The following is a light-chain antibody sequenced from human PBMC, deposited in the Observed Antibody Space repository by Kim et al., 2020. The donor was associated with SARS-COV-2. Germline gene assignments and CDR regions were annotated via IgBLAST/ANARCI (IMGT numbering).Light chain of an antibody. CDR2: QDS. CDR3: QAWDSSTGDVV. Sequence: PGQTASITCSGDKLGDKYACWYQQKPGQSPVLVIYQDSKRPSGIPERFSGSNSGNTATLTISGTQAMDEADYYCQAWDSSTGDVVFGGGNQLTVL. V-gene: IGLV3-1*01. CDR1: KLGDKY. J-gene: IGLJ2*01.